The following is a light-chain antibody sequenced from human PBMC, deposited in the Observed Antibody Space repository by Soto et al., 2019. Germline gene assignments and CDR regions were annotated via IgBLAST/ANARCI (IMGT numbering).Light chain of an antibody. V-gene: IGLV2-8*01. J-gene: IGLJ2*01. CDR3: SSYVGAKNVV. CDR1: TRDVGGYDY. Sequence: QSVLTQPPSASGSLGQSVTISCTGTTRDVGGYDYVSWYQQHPGKAPKLIIYEVNKRPSGVPDRFSGSKSGNTASLTVSGLQAEDEADYYCSSYVGAKNVVFGGGTKLTVL. CDR2: EVN.